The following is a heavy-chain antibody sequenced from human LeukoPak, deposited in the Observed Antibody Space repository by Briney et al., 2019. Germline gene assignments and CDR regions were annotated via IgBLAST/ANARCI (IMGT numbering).Heavy chain of an antibody. D-gene: IGHD3-22*01. J-gene: IGHJ4*02. CDR2: IKQDGSEK. CDR3: ATHYDTSGYYYFDF. Sequence: GGSLRLSCAASGFSFSSYWMSWVRQAPGKGLEWVAKIKQDGSEKYYVDSAKGRFTISRDNSKNTLYLQMSSLRAEDTAVYYCATHYDTSGYYYFDFWGQGTLVTVSS. CDR1: GFSFSSYW. V-gene: IGHV3-7*05.